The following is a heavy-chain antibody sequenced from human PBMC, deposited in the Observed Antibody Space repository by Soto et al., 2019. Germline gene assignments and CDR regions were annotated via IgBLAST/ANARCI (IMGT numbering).Heavy chain of an antibody. J-gene: IGHJ6*02. V-gene: IGHV1-18*01. CDR1: GYTFTSYG. CDR2: ISAYNGNT. D-gene: IGHD5-12*01. CDR3: ARGRDGYNLGRYYYYGMDV. Sequence: ASVKVSCKASGYTFTSYGISWVRQAPGQGLEWMGWISAYNGNTSYAQKLQGRVTMTTDTSTSTAYMELRSLRSDDTAVYYCARGRDGYNLGRYYYYGMDVWGQGTTVTVSS.